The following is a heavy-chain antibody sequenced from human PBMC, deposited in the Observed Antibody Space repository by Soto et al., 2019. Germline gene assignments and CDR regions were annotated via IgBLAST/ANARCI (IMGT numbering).Heavy chain of an antibody. Sequence: GPLRLSCAASGFTGSSYAMSWVRQAPGKRLEWVSAISGSGGSTYYADSVKGRFTISRDNSKNTLYLQMNSLRAEDTAVYYCAKEHTRIANYYGMDVWGQGPTVTVSS. V-gene: IGHV3-23*01. CDR2: ISGSGGST. D-gene: IGHD3-22*01. CDR1: GFTGSSYA. CDR3: AKEHTRIANYYGMDV. J-gene: IGHJ6*02.